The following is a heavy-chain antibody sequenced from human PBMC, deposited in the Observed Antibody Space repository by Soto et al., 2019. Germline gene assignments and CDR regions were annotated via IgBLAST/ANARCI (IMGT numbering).Heavy chain of an antibody. CDR2: ISSSGSTI. CDR3: ARDIMITFGGVIVTGGFDY. D-gene: IGHD3-16*02. CDR1: GFTFSDYY. V-gene: IGHV3-11*01. J-gene: IGHJ4*02. Sequence: QVQLVESGGGLVKPGGSLRLSCAASGFTFSDYYMSWIRQGPGKGLEWVSYISSSGSTIYYADSVKGRFTISRDNAKNSLYLQMNSLRAEDTAEYYCARDIMITFGGVIVTGGFDYWGQGTLVTVSS.